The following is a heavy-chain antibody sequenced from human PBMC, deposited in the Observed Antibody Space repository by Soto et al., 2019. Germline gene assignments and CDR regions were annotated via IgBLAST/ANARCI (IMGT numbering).Heavy chain of an antibody. Sequence: SETLSLTCAVRGGSISSYDWSWIRQPPGKGLEWIGYIYYSGTTEYNPSLKSRVTISVDTSKNQFSLKLNSVTAADTAVYYCARLARGAARYYAFWGQGIRVTVSS. CDR3: ARLARGAARYYAF. J-gene: IGHJ4*02. CDR1: GGSISSYD. D-gene: IGHD6-6*01. CDR2: IYYSGTT. V-gene: IGHV4-59*08.